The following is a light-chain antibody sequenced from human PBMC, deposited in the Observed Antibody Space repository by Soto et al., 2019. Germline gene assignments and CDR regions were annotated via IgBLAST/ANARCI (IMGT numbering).Light chain of an antibody. Sequence: QSVLTQPASVSRSPGQSITISCTGTTSDVGGYNYVAWYQQHPGKAPKLMIYDVSNRPSGVSNRFSGSKSGNTASLTISGLLGEDEADCYCSSYTSSSLYVFGTGTKVTVL. CDR1: TSDVGGYNY. J-gene: IGLJ1*01. V-gene: IGLV2-14*01. CDR2: DVS. CDR3: SSYTSSSLYV.